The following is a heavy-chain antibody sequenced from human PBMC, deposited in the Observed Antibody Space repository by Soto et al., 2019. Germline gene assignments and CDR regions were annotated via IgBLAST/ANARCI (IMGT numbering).Heavy chain of an antibody. CDR3: AKTHGGDGVNWFDP. D-gene: IGHD2-21*02. J-gene: IGHJ5*02. CDR2: ISGSGGST. Sequence: EVQLLESGGGLVQPGGSLRLSCEASGFPFSSYAMSWVRQAPGKGLEWVSAISGSGGSTYYADSVKGRFTISRDNSKNTLYLQMNSLRAEDTAVYYCAKTHGGDGVNWFDPWGQGTLVTVSS. V-gene: IGHV3-23*01. CDR1: GFPFSSYA.